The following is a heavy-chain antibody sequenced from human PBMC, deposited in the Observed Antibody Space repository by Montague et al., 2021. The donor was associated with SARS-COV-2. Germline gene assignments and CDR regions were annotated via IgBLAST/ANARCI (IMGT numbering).Heavy chain of an antibody. D-gene: IGHD3-22*01. CDR2: INHSGST. V-gene: IGHV4-34*01. Sequence: SETLSLTCAVYGGSFSGYYWSWIRQPLGKGLEWIGEINHSGSTNYNPSLKSRVTISVDTSKNQFSLKLSSVTAADTAVYYCARWYYYDSSGYYRWGQGTLVTVSS. CDR1: GGSFSGYY. J-gene: IGHJ4*02. CDR3: ARWYYYDSSGYYR.